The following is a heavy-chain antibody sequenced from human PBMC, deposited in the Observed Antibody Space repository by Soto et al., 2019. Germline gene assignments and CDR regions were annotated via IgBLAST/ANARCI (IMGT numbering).Heavy chain of an antibody. Sequence: GGSLRLSCAASGFSFSDYYMSWIRQAPGKGLEWVSYISFSTTSIYYADSVKGRFTISRDNAKNSLYLQMNSLRVEDTAVYYCSRDDSDWFFIWGRGTLVTGSS. CDR1: GFSFSDYY. CDR2: ISFSTTSI. V-gene: IGHV3-11*01. D-gene: IGHD3-9*01. J-gene: IGHJ4*02. CDR3: SRDDSDWFFI.